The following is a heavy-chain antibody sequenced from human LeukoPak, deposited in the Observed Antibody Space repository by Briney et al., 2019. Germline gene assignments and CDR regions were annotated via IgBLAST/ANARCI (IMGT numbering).Heavy chain of an antibody. Sequence: ASVKVSCKASGYTFTSFDINWVRQATGEGPEWMGWMNPNSGNTGYAQKFQGRVTMTRNTSISTAYMELNSLRSEDTAMYYCARRRSGSYERWDYWGQGTLVTVSS. CDR2: MNPNSGNT. CDR1: GYTFTSFD. J-gene: IGHJ4*02. CDR3: ARRRSGSYERWDY. V-gene: IGHV1-8*01. D-gene: IGHD3-10*01.